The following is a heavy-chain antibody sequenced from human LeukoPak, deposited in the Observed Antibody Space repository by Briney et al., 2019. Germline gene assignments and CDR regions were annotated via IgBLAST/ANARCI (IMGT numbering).Heavy chain of an antibody. J-gene: IGHJ4*02. Sequence: SVKVSCKASGGTFSSYAISWVRQAPGQGLEWMGRIIPIPGIANYAQKFQGRVTITADKSTSTAYMELSSLRSEDTAVYYCARDRVSAAGIPPSGYWGQGTLVTVSS. CDR3: ARDRVSAAGIPPSGY. D-gene: IGHD6-13*01. CDR1: GGTFSSYA. V-gene: IGHV1-69*04. CDR2: IIPIPGIA.